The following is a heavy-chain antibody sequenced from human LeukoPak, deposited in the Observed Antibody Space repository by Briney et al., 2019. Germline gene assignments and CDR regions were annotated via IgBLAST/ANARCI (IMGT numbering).Heavy chain of an antibody. J-gene: IGHJ4*02. V-gene: IGHV1-69*13. CDR2: IIPIFGTA. D-gene: IGHD6-13*01. CDR3: ARAYRPSIAAAGPFDY. CDR1: GGTVSSYA. Sequence: SVKVSCKASGGTVSSYAISWVRQAPGQGLEWMGGIIPIFGTANYAQKFQGRVTITADESTSTAYMELSSLRSEDTAVYYCARAYRPSIAAAGPFDYWGQGTLVTVSS.